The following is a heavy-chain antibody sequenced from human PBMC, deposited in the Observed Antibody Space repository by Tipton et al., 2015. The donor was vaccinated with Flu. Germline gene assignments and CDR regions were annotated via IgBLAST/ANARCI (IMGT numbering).Heavy chain of an antibody. CDR2: ISHSGST. CDR3: ARSTYYYGSGSSDY. V-gene: IGHV4-38-2*01. Sequence: TLSLTCAVSGYSISSGYYWGCIRQPPGKGLEWLGSISHSGSTSYNPSLKSRVTISLETSKNQFSLKLSSVTAADSAVYYCARSTYYYGSGSSDYWGQVSLVTVSS. J-gene: IGHJ4*02. D-gene: IGHD3-10*01. CDR1: GYSISSGYY.